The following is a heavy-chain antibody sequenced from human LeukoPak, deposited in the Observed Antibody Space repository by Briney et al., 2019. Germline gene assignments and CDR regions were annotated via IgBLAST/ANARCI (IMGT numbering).Heavy chain of an antibody. CDR1: GFTFSSYE. CDR3: AKSSGRCSSTSCYMTAQFDY. V-gene: IGHV3-43*01. D-gene: IGHD2-2*02. Sequence: PGGSLRLSCAASGFTFSSYEMNWVRQAPGKGLEWVSLISWDGGSTYYADSVKGRFTISRDSSKNSLYLQMNSLRTEDTALYYCAKSSGRCSSTSCYMTAQFDYWGQGTLVTVSS. CDR2: ISWDGGST. J-gene: IGHJ4*02.